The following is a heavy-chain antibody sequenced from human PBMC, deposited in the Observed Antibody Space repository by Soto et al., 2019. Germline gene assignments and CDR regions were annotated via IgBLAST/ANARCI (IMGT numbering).Heavy chain of an antibody. D-gene: IGHD6-19*01. CDR1: GGSISSGGYS. J-gene: IGHJ4*02. CDR2: IYPTGTT. V-gene: IGHV4-30-2*06. Sequence: PSETLSLTCTVSGGSISSGGYSWSWIRQSPEKGLEWIGCIYPTGTTYYHPSLKSRVTISVDTSRNQFSLNLTSVTAADTAVYFCARGWRTAVAGTTFDSWGQGTLVTVSS. CDR3: ARGWRTAVAGTTFDS.